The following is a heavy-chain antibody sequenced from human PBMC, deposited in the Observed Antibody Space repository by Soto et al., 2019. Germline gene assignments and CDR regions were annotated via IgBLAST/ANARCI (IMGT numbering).Heavy chain of an antibody. V-gene: IGHV1-2*04. D-gene: IGHD4-17*01. CDR3: ARDVREDYGAGMDV. CDR1: GYTFTGYY. J-gene: IGHJ6*02. Sequence: QVQLVQSGAEVKKPGASVKVSCKASGYTFTGYYMHWVRQAPGQGLEWMGWINPNSGGTNYAQKFQGWVTMTRDTSISKAYMELSRLRSEDTAVYYCARDVREDYGAGMDVWGQGTTVTVSS. CDR2: INPNSGGT.